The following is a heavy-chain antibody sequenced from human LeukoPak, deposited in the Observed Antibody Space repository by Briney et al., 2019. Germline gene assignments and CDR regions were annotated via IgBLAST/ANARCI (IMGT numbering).Heavy chain of an antibody. CDR2: IIPIFGTA. J-gene: IGHJ4*02. V-gene: IGHV1-69*05. Sequence: SVKVSCKASGGTFSSYAISWVRQAPGQGLEWMGRIIPIFGTANYAQKFQGRVTITTDESTSTAYMELSSLRSEDTAVYYCARGPTPYDILTGYYYGFDYWGQGTLVTVSS. CDR1: GGTFSSYA. CDR3: ARGPTPYDILTGYYYGFDY. D-gene: IGHD3-9*01.